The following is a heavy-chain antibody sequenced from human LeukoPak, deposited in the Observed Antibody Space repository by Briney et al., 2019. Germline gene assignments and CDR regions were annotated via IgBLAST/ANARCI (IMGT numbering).Heavy chain of an antibody. D-gene: IGHD3-3*01. Sequence: GGSLRLSCAASGFTFSNAWVNWVRQAPGKGLEWVGRIKSKVEGGTTDYAAPVKGRFTISRDDSKNTLYLQMNSLKTEDTAVYYCTTAFFEGNYWGQGTLVTVSS. J-gene: IGHJ4*02. CDR1: GFTFSNAW. CDR2: IKSKVEGGTT. V-gene: IGHV3-15*07. CDR3: TTAFFEGNY.